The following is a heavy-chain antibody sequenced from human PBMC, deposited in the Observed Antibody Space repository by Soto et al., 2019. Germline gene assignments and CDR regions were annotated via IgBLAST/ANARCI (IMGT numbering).Heavy chain of an antibody. D-gene: IGHD4-17*01. CDR1: GFTFSSYA. J-gene: IGHJ4*02. CDR3: ATTQGLYGDQQPYYFDY. Sequence: GGSLRLSCAASGFTFSSYAMSWVRQAPGKGLEWVSAISGSGGSTYYADSVKGRFTISRDNSKNTLYLQMNSLRAEDTAVYYCATTQGLYGDQQPYYFDYWGQGTLVTVSS. V-gene: IGHV3-23*01. CDR2: ISGSGGST.